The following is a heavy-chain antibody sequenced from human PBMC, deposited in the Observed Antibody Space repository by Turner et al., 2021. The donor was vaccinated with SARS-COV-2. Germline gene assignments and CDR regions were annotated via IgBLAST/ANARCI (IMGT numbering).Heavy chain of an antibody. CDR2: VYYGGST. D-gene: IGHD3-22*01. CDR3: ARLPYYYDSSGPIDY. J-gene: IGHJ4*02. V-gene: IGHV4-39*01. Sequence: QLQLQESGPGLVNPSETLSLTCTVSGGSLSSSSYYWGWIRQPPGKGLEWIGTVYYGGSTYYNPSLKSRVTISVDTSKNQFSLKLSYVTAADTAVYYCARLPYYYDSSGPIDYWGQGTLVTVSS. CDR1: GGSLSSSSYY.